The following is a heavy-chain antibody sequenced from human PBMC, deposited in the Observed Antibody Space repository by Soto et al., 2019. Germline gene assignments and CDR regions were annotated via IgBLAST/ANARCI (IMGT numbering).Heavy chain of an antibody. Sequence: GGSLRHSCASSGVTFSSYGMHWVRQAPGKGLGWVAVIWYDGSNKYNADSVKGRFTISRDNSKNTLYLQMNSLRAEDTAVYYCAREFWSGPFDYWGQGTLGTVSS. CDR3: AREFWSGPFDY. D-gene: IGHD3-3*01. CDR1: GVTFSSYG. V-gene: IGHV3-33*01. CDR2: IWYDGSNK. J-gene: IGHJ4*02.